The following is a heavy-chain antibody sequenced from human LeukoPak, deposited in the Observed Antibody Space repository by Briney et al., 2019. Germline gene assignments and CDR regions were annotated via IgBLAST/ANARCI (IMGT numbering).Heavy chain of an antibody. CDR2: IKHDESKI. CDR3: AKESASFHTSGASFDY. V-gene: IGHV3-30*02. D-gene: IGHD3-10*01. Sequence: GGSLRLSCAASGFTFSNHGMHWVRQAPRKGLEWVAFIKHDESKIHYADSVKGRFTVSRDTAKNTLYLQMNSLGVEDTAVYFCAKESASFHTSGASFDYWGQGTLVTVSS. CDR1: GFTFSNHG. J-gene: IGHJ4*02.